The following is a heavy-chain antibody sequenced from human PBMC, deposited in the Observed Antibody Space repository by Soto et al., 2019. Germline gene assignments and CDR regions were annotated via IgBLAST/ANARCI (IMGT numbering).Heavy chain of an antibody. V-gene: IGHV1-24*01. CDR2: FDPEDGET. CDR3: ATEGPYCGGDCYSSFDY. CDR1: GYTLTELS. D-gene: IGHD2-21*01. Sequence: SVKVSCKVSGYTLTELSMHWVRQAPGKGLEWMGGFDPEDGETIYAQKFQGRVTMTEDTSTDTAYMELSSLRSEDTAVYYCATEGPYCGGDCYSSFDYWGQGTLVTVSS. J-gene: IGHJ4*02.